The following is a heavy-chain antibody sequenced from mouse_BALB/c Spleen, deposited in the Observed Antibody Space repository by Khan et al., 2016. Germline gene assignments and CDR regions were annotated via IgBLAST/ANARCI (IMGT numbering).Heavy chain of an antibody. CDR3: ARGRGPFDY. J-gene: IGHJ2*01. CDR1: GYSITSDYA. CDR2: ISYSGST. Sequence: EVQLQESGPGLVKPSQSLSLTCTVTGYSITSDYAWNWIRQFPGNKLEWMGYISYSGSTSYNPSLKSRISITRDTSKNQFFLQLNSVTTEDTATDYCARGRGPFDYWGQGTTLTVSS. V-gene: IGHV3-2*02.